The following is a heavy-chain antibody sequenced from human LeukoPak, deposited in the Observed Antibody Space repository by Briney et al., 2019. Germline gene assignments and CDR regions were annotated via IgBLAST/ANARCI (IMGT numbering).Heavy chain of an antibody. Sequence: ASVKVSCKVSGYTLTELSMHWVRQAPGKGLEWMGGFDPEDGETIYAQKFQGRVTMTEDTSTDTAYMELSSLRSEDTAVYYCATVVSGSYCNDAFGIWGQGTMVTVSS. CDR2: FDPEDGET. CDR1: GYTLTELS. J-gene: IGHJ3*02. CDR3: ATVVSGSYCNDAFGI. D-gene: IGHD1-26*01. V-gene: IGHV1-24*01.